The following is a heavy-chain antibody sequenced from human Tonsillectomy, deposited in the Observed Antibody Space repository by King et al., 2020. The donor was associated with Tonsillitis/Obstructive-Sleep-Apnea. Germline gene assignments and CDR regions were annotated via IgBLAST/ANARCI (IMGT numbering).Heavy chain of an antibody. CDR3: RGTYYPGYFDY. V-gene: IGHV3-7*02. CDR2: IKQDGSEK. J-gene: IGHJ4*02. CDR1: GFTFRSYW. Sequence: VQLVESGGGLVQTGGSLRLSCATSGFTFRSYWMSWVRQAPGKGLEWVANIKQDGSEKYYVDSVKGRFTISRVNAKNSLYLQMDSLRVEDTAVYYCRGTYYPGYFDYWGQGTLVTVSS. D-gene: IGHD3-22*01.